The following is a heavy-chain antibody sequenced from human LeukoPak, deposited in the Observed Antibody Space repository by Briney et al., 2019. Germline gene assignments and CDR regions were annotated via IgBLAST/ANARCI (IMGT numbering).Heavy chain of an antibody. CDR2: INPNNGAT. D-gene: IGHD1-26*01. Sequence: ASVKVSCKASGYTFTSYGISWVRQAPGQGLEWMGRINPNNGATNYAQKFQGRVTITGDTSISTAYMELSSLRSDDTAVYYCTRESGSYHGNGYWGQGTLVTVSS. CDR1: GYTFTSYG. CDR3: TRESGSYHGNGY. J-gene: IGHJ4*02. V-gene: IGHV1-2*06.